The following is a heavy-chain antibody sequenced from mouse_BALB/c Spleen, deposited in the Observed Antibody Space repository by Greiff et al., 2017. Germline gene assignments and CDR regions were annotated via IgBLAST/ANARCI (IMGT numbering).Heavy chain of an antibody. J-gene: IGHJ4*01. Sequence: EVKVVESGGDLVKPGGSLKLSCAASGFTFSSYGMSWVRQTPDKRLEWVATISSGGSYTYYPDSVKGRFTISRDNAKNTLYLQMSSLKSEDTAMYYCTRDEDGNYYAMDYWGQGTSVTVSS. D-gene: IGHD2-1*01. CDR2: ISSGGSYT. V-gene: IGHV5-6*01. CDR1: GFTFSSYG. CDR3: TRDEDGNYYAMDY.